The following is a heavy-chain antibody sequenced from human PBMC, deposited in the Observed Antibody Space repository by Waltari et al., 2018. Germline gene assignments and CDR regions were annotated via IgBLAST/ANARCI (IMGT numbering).Heavy chain of an antibody. CDR1: GGSISSSNW. J-gene: IGHJ4*02. Sequence: VQLQESGPGLVKPSGTLSLPCAVSGGSISSSNWWSWVRQPPGKGLEWVANIKQDGSEIYYVDSGKGRVTISRDNAKNSLYLQMNSLRAEDTAVYYCARETLFALVVPAAIDYWGQGTLVTVSS. V-gene: IGHV3-7*01. D-gene: IGHD2-2*01. CDR3: ARETLFALVVPAAIDY. CDR2: IKQDGSEI.